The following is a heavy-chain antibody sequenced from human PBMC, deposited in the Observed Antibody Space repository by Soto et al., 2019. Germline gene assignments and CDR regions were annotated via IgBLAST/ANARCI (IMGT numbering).Heavy chain of an antibody. V-gene: IGHV4-31*03. CDR2: IYYSGST. J-gene: IGHJ4*02. D-gene: IGHD6-13*01. Sequence: QVPLQESGPGLVKPSQTLSLTCTVSGGSISSGGYYWSWIRQHPGKGLEWIGYIYYSGSTYYNPSLKSRFTISVDTSKNQFSLKLSSVTAADTAVYYGARGGIAAAAPPDYWGQGTLVTVSS. CDR3: ARGGIAAAAPPDY. CDR1: GGSISSGGYY.